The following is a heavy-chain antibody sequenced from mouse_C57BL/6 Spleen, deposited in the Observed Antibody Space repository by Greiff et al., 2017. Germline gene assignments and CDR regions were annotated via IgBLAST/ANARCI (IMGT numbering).Heavy chain of an antibody. J-gene: IGHJ2*01. CDR2: IRLKSDNYAT. CDR1: GFTFSNYW. V-gene: IGHV6-3*01. CDR3: TGQGSLDY. D-gene: IGHD3-3*01. Sequence: VQLKESGGGLVQPGGSMKLSCVASGFTFSNYWMNWVRQSPEKGLEWVAQIRLKSDNYATHYAESVKGRFTISRDDSKSSVYLQMNNLRAEDTGIYYCTGQGSLDYWGQGTTLTVSS.